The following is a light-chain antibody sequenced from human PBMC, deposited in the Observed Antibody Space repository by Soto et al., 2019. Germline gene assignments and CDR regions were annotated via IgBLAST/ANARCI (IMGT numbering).Light chain of an antibody. CDR2: DVT. Sequence: SALTQPASVSGSPGKSISISCTGTSIDIGANDYVSWYQQYPGKAPRLVIYDVTNRPSGVSPRFSGSKSGNTASLTISGLQAEDEADYYCSSYPNTASRLFGVGTKLTFL. V-gene: IGLV2-14*03. CDR3: SSYPNTASRL. CDR1: SIDIGANDY. J-gene: IGLJ2*01.